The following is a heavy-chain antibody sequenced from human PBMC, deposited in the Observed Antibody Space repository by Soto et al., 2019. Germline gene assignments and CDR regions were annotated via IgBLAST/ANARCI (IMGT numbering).Heavy chain of an antibody. CDR1: GDTFTSYD. V-gene: IGHV1-8*01. CDR2: MNPNIGNT. D-gene: IGHD3-22*01. CDR3: ASGGVYSSSSYITMIVVAADYYYSCGMDV. J-gene: IGHJ6*02. Sequence: ASVKVSCKASGDTFTSYDINWVRQATGQGLEWMGWMNPNIGNTGYAQKFQGRVTMTRNTSISTAYMELSSLRSEDTAVYYCASGGVYSSSSYITMIVVAADYYYSCGMDVWGQGTTVTVSS.